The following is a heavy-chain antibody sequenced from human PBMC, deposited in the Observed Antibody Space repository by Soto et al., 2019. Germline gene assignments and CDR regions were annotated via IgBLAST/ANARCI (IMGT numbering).Heavy chain of an antibody. Sequence: QVQLVQSGAEVKKPGASVKVSCTASGYTFTIYHLHWVRQAPGQGLEWMGWINPDSGGPRYAQKFQGGVTMTRDTSTSTVYMEVSRRISDDTAIYYCAREFRSGYYRYWYFDLWGRGTLVTLSS. CDR2: INPDSGGP. V-gene: IGHV1-2*02. CDR1: GYTFTIYH. J-gene: IGHJ2*01. CDR3: AREFRSGYYRYWYFDL. D-gene: IGHD6-25*01.